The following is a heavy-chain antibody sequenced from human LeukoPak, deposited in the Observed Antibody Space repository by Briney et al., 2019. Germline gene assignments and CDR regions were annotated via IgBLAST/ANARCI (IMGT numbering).Heavy chain of an antibody. D-gene: IGHD1-26*01. Sequence: SVKVSCKASGGTFSSYAISWVRQAPGQGLEWMGGIIPIFGTANYAQKFQGRVTITADESTSTAYMELSSLRSEDTAVYYCARDSNAYSGSYHWGQGTLVTVSS. CDR2: IIPIFGTA. J-gene: IGHJ5*02. CDR1: GGTFSSYA. V-gene: IGHV1-69*13. CDR3: ARDSNAYSGSYH.